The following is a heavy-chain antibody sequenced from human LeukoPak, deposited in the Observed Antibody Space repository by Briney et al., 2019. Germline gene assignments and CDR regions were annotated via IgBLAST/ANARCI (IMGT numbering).Heavy chain of an antibody. V-gene: IGHV4-61*01. D-gene: IGHD3-10*01. Sequence: SETLSLTCTVSGGSVSSDTYYWSWIRQPPGKGLEWIGYISYNGASNYNPSLKSRVTMSVDTSKNQFSLKLSSVIAADTAVYYFARSYGSRSYYPVDPWGQGTLVTVSS. J-gene: IGHJ5*02. CDR2: ISYNGAS. CDR3: ARSYGSRSYYPVDP. CDR1: GGSVSSDTYY.